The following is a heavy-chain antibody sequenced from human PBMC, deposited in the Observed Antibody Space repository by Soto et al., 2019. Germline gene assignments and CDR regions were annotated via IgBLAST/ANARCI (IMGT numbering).Heavy chain of an antibody. J-gene: IGHJ6*02. CDR3: ARDYSGYVYYYYGMDV. Sequence: SLRLSCAASGFTFDDYAMHWVRQAPGKGLEWVSGISWNSGSIGYADSVKGRFTISRDNAKNSLYLQMNSLRAEDTAVYYCARDYSGYVYYYYGMDVWGQGTTVTVSS. D-gene: IGHD5-12*01. V-gene: IGHV3-9*01. CDR2: ISWNSGSI. CDR1: GFTFDDYA.